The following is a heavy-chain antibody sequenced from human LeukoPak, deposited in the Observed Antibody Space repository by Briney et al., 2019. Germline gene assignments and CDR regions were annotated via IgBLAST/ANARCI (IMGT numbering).Heavy chain of an antibody. CDR3: ARVYGVRYFDWLLSSYYYYYMDV. Sequence: ASVKVSCKASRYTFTSYYMHWVRQAPGQGLEWMGWISAYNGNTNYAQKLQGRVTMTTDTSTSTAYMELRSLRSDDTAVYYCARVYGVRYFDWLLSSYYYYYMDVWGKGTTVTVSS. CDR1: RYTFTSYY. V-gene: IGHV1-18*04. D-gene: IGHD3-9*01. J-gene: IGHJ6*03. CDR2: ISAYNGNT.